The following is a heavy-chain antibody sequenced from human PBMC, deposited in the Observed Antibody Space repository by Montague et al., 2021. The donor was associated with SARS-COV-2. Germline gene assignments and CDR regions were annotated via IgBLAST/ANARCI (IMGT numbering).Heavy chain of an antibody. CDR2: ISGSGGGT. D-gene: IGHD2-2*01. J-gene: IGHJ5*01. V-gene: IGHV3-23*01. CDR1: GFVFHDYA. CDR3: ARDHERVGWPLDS. Sequence: SLRLSYAASGFVFHDYAINWIRQAPGKALEWVSAISGSGGGTYYAESVKGRFATSRDTSKNTVFLQMDSLRVEDTALYFCARDHERVGWPLDSWGQGTLVIVSS.